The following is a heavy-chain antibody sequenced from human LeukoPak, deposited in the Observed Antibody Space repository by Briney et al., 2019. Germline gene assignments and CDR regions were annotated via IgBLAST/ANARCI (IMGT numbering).Heavy chain of an antibody. CDR1: GVSISSYY. CDR2: IHTSGST. D-gene: IGHD3-10*01. J-gene: IGHJ6*03. Sequence: SETLSLTCTVSGVSISSYYWSWIRQPAGKGLEWIGRIHTSGSTCYNPSLKSRVTISVDTSKNQFSLKLSSVTAADTAVYYCARHANYYGSGSYSEGYYYYYYMDVWGKGTTVTISS. CDR3: ARHANYYGSGSYSEGYYYYYYMDV. V-gene: IGHV4-4*07.